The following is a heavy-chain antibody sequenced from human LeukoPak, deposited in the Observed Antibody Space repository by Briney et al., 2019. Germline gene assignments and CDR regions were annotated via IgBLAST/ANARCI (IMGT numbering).Heavy chain of an antibody. J-gene: IGHJ4*02. CDR3: ATELGDY. CDR2: ISAYNGNT. CDR1: GYTFSGYY. V-gene: IGHV1-18*04. D-gene: IGHD1-26*01. Sequence: ASVKVSCKASGYTFSGYYMHWVRQAPGQGLEWMGWISAYNGNTNYAQKVQGRVTMTTDTSTSTAYMELRSPRSDDTAVYYCATELGDYWGQGTLVTVSS.